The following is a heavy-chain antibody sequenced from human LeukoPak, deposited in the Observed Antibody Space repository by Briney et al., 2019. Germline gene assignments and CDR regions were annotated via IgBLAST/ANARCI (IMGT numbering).Heavy chain of an antibody. V-gene: IGHV3-23*01. CDR2: ISGSGGST. Sequence: GGSLRLSCAASGFTFSSYAMSWVRQAPGKGLGWVSVISGSGGSTYNADSVKGRFTISRDNSKNTLYLQMNSPRADDTAVYYCAKPQHYDYVWGSYRPPFACWGQGTLVTVSS. CDR1: GFTFSSYA. D-gene: IGHD3-16*02. J-gene: IGHJ4*02. CDR3: AKPQHYDYVWGSYRPPFAC.